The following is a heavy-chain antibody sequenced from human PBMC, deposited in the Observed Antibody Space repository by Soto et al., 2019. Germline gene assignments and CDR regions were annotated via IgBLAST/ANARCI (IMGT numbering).Heavy chain of an antibody. V-gene: IGHV3-30*03. CDR2: ISYDGSNK. Sequence: GGSLRLSCAASGFAFSSYGMYWARQAPGKGLEWVAVISYDGSNKYYADSVKGRFTISRDNSKNTLYLQMNSLRAEDTAVYYCARGEYFGVEGFDYWGQGTLVTVSS. D-gene: IGHD3-3*01. CDR1: GFAFSSYG. J-gene: IGHJ4*02. CDR3: ARGEYFGVEGFDY.